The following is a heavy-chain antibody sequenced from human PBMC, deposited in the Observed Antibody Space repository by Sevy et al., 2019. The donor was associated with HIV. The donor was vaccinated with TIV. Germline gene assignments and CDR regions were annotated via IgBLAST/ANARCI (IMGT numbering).Heavy chain of an antibody. CDR2: ISYDGRNK. D-gene: IGHD3-22*01. CDR3: ARNSGGPMIVVVITYFDY. J-gene: IGHJ4*02. Sequence: GGSLRLSCAASGFTFSSYAMHWVRQAPGKGLEWVAVISYDGRNKYYADSVKGRFTISRDNSKNTLYLQMNSLRAEDTAVYYCARNSGGPMIVVVITYFDYWGQRTLVTVSS. V-gene: IGHV3-30*04. CDR1: GFTFSSYA.